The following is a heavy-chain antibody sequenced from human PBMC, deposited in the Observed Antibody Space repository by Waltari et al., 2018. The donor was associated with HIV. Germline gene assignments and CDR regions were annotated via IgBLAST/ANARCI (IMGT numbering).Heavy chain of an antibody. CDR3: ARVAPDGVGATGPFEN. V-gene: IGHV3-53*01. J-gene: IGHJ4*02. CDR2: IYSGGST. D-gene: IGHD1-26*01. CDR1: DLTLRSNS. Sequence: EVQLVESGGGLIQPGGSLRPSAVDSDLTLRSNSITWVRQAPGKGLEWVSIIYSGGSTYYADSVKGRFTISRDNSKNTLYLQMKRLRAEDTAVYYCARVAPDGVGATGPFENWGQGTLVTVSS.